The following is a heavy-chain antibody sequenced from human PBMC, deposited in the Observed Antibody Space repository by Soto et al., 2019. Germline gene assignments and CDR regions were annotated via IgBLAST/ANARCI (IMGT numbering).Heavy chain of an antibody. CDR2: IYSDDDK. CDR3: AHIGDTVTTWGY. J-gene: IGHJ4*02. CDR1: GFSLSTSGVG. V-gene: IGHV2-5*02. D-gene: IGHD4-17*01. Sequence: QITLKESGPTLVKPTQTLTLTCTFSGFSLSTSGVGVGWIRQPPGKALEWLALIYSDDDKRYSPPLKSGLTITQDTSNNQVVLTMTNMDPVDTATYFCAHIGDTVTTWGYWGQGTLVTVCS.